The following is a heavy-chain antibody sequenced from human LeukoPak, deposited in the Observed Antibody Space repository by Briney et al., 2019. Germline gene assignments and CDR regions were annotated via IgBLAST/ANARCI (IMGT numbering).Heavy chain of an antibody. V-gene: IGHV4-39*01. J-gene: IGHJ4*02. CDR3: ARQEPEAAAGTHGGD. Sequence: SETLSLTCTVSGGSISSSSYYWGWIRQPPGKGLEWIGSIYYSGSTYYNPSLKSRVTISVDTSKNQFSLKLSSVTAADTAVYYCARQEPEAAAGTHGGDWGQGTLVTVSS. D-gene: IGHD6-13*01. CDR2: IYYSGST. CDR1: GGSISSSSYY.